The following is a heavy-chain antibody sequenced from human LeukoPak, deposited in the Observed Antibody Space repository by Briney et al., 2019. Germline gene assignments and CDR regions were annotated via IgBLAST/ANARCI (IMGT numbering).Heavy chain of an antibody. J-gene: IGHJ4*02. CDR3: ARDLADSSGYYPNLDY. Sequence: SETLSLTCTVSGGSISSGDYYWSWIRQPPGTGLEWIGYIYYSGSTYYNPSLKSRVTISVDTSKNQFSLKLSSVTAADTAVYYCARDLADSSGYYPNLDYWGQGTLVTVSS. CDR2: IYYSGST. CDR1: GGSISSGDYY. D-gene: IGHD3-22*01. V-gene: IGHV4-30-4*01.